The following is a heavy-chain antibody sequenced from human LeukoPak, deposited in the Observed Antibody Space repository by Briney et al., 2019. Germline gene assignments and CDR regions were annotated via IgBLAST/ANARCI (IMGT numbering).Heavy chain of an antibody. Sequence: ASVTVSCKASGYTFTSYAMNWVRQAPGQGLEWMGWINTNTGNPTYAQRFTGRFVFSLDTSVSTAYLQISSLEAEDTAVYYCASFFCINGVCYYLDYWGQGTLVTVSS. D-gene: IGHD2-8*01. CDR3: ASFFCINGVCYYLDY. J-gene: IGHJ4*02. CDR2: INTNTGNP. V-gene: IGHV7-4-1*02. CDR1: GYTFTSYA.